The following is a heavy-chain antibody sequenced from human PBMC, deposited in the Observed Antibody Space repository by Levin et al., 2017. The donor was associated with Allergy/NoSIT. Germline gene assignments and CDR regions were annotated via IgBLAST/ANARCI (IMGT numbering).Heavy chain of an antibody. V-gene: IGHV4-61*01. CDR2: ISYSGIT. D-gene: IGHD4-17*01. Sequence: KTSETLSLTCTVSGGSVSSGFYYWTWIRQPPGKGLEWIGYISYSGITNYNPSLKSRVTISLDTSKNQFSLKLSSVTAADTAVYYCARAPHFDYGGYYSYGMDVWGQGTTITVSS. J-gene: IGHJ6*02. CDR1: GGSVSSGFYY. CDR3: ARAPHFDYGGYYSYGMDV.